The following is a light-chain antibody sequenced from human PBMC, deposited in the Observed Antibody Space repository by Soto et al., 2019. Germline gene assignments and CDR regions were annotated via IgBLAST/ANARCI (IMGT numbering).Light chain of an antibody. CDR1: QIVSSTY. Sequence: EIVLTQSPGTLSLSPGERATLSCRASQIVSSTYLAWFQQKPGQAPRLLIYGASTRATGIPDRFSGSGSGADFTLTISGLEPEDFGLYYCQQYGVTPPNTFGGGTKVDSK. CDR3: QQYGVTPPNT. CDR2: GAS. J-gene: IGKJ4*01. V-gene: IGKV3-20*01.